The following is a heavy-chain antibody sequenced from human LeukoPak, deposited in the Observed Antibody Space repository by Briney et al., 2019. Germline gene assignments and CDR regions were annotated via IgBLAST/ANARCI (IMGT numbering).Heavy chain of an antibody. D-gene: IGHD6-13*01. CDR2: FSGNGGST. V-gene: IGHV3-23*01. J-gene: IGHJ4*02. Sequence: GGSLRLSCGAPGFTFSSYAMSWVRQAPGKGLEWVSGFSGNGGSTYYADSVKGRFTISRDNSKNTLYLQMSSLRAEDTAVYYCAKGPKQLLVGSRGKYFDYWGQGTLVTVSS. CDR3: AKGPKQLLVGSRGKYFDY. CDR1: GFTFSSYA.